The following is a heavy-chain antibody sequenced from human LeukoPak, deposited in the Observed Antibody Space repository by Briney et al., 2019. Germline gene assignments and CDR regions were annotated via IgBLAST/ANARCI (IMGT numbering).Heavy chain of an antibody. CDR3: ASYLSGWPMKY. D-gene: IGHD6-19*01. CDR2: INPSGGST. J-gene: IGHJ4*02. Sequence: GASVKVSCKASGYTFTIYYIHWVRQAPGQGLEWMGIINPSGGSTSYAQKFQDRVTMTRDMSTSTVYMELSSLRSEDTAVYYCASYLSGWPMKYWGQGTLVTVSS. V-gene: IGHV1-46*01. CDR1: GYTFTIYY.